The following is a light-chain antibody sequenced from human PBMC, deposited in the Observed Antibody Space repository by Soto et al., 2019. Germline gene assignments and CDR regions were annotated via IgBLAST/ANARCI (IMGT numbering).Light chain of an antibody. V-gene: IGKV3-20*01. CDR1: QGVSNNY. J-gene: IGKJ1*01. CDR2: GAS. Sequence: EIVLTQSPATLSLSPGERATLSCRASQGVSNNYLAWYQQRPGQAPRLLIFGASSRATGIPDRISGSGSGTDFTLTINRLEPEDFAVYYCQQYDSSIWTFGQGTKVDIK. CDR3: QQYDSSIWT.